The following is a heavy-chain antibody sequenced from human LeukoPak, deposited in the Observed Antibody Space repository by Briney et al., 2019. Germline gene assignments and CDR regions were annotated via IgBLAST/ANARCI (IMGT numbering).Heavy chain of an antibody. V-gene: IGHV4-34*01. CDR1: GGSFSGYY. J-gene: IGHJ3*02. CDR2: INHSGST. CDR3: ARDELATMIVVVSDAFDI. Sequence: SETLSLTCAVYGGSFSGYYWSWIRQPPGKGLEWIGEINHSGSTNYNPSLKSRVTISVDTSKNQFSLKLSSVTAADTAVYYCARDELATMIVVVSDAFDIWGQGTMVTVSS. D-gene: IGHD3-22*01.